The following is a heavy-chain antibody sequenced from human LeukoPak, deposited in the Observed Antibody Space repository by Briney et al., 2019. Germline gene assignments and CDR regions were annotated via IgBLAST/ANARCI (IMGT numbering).Heavy chain of an antibody. V-gene: IGHV4-34*01. CDR2: INHSGST. CDR3: ARGTAAAPVQH. CDR1: GGSFSGYY. D-gene: IGHD6-13*01. J-gene: IGHJ1*01. Sequence: SETLSLTCAVYGGSFSGYYWSWIRQPPGKGLEWIGEINHSGSTNYNPSLKSRVTISVDTSKNQFSLKLGSVTAADTAVYYCARGTAAAPVQHWGQGTLVTVSS.